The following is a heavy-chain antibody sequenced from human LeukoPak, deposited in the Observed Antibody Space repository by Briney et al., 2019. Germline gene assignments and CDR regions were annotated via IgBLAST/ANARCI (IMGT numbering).Heavy chain of an antibody. CDR2: ISGSGGST. J-gene: IGHJ4*02. V-gene: IGHV3-23*01. CDR3: ARLSYPYIVVVPAAAYFDY. Sequence: GGSLRLSCAASGFTFSSYAMSWVRQAPGKGLEWVSAISGSGGSTYYADSVKGRFTISRDNAKNSLYLQMNSLRAEDTALYYCARLSYPYIVVVPAAAYFDYWGQGTLVTVSS. D-gene: IGHD2-2*01. CDR1: GFTFSSYA.